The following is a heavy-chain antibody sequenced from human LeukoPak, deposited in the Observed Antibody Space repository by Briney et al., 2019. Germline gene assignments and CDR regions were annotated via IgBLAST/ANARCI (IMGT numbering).Heavy chain of an antibody. J-gene: IGHJ5*02. CDR1: GFIFNKAW. V-gene: IGHV3-15*01. CDR2: IKSKTDDETT. Sequence: GGSLRFSCAASGFIFNKAWMTWVRQAPGQGLEWVGHIKSKTDDETTSYAAPVRGRFTISRNDSKNTLYLHMNTLKVEDTAVYYCITSHERGELRGDTPWGQGPLVIVSS. D-gene: IGHD1-7*01. CDR3: ITSHERGELRGDTP.